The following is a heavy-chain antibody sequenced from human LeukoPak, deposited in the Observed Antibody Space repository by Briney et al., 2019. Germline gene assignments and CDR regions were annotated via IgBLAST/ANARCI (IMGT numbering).Heavy chain of an antibody. J-gene: IGHJ4*02. CDR1: GFTFSSYW. V-gene: IGHV3-74*01. D-gene: IGHD3-16*01. CDR2: FNSDGCST. CDR3: ARVAGGTYYPDY. Sequence: GGSLRLSCAASGFTFSSYWMHWVRQAPGEGLVWVSGFNSDGCSTNYADSVQGRFTHSRDNPKNALYLQMNSLTAEDTAVYYCARVAGGTYYPDYWGQGTLVTVSS.